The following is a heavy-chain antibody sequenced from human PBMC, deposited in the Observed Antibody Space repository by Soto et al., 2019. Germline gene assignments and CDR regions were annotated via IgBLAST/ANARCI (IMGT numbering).Heavy chain of an antibody. D-gene: IGHD3-3*01. CDR1: GGSFSGYY. CDR3: ARGNRYDFWSGLSNNWFDP. J-gene: IGHJ5*02. Sequence: QVQLQQWGAGLLKPSETLSLTCAVYGGSFSGYYWSWIRQPPGKGLEWIGEINHSGSTNYNPSLTSRVTISVDTSKNQFSLKLSSVTAADTAVYYCARGNRYDFWSGLSNNWFDPWGQGTLVTVSS. CDR2: INHSGST. V-gene: IGHV4-34*01.